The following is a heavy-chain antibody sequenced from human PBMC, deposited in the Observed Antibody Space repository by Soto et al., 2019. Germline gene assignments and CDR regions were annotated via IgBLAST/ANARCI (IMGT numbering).Heavy chain of an antibody. V-gene: IGHV4-31*03. CDR1: GGSISSGGYY. J-gene: IGHJ4*02. CDR3: AKGSATSRPYYFDY. CDR2: IYYSGST. D-gene: IGHD1-26*01. Sequence: SETLSLTCTVSGGSISSGGYYWSWIRQHPGKGLEWIGYIYYSGSTYYNPSLKSRVTISVDTSKNQFSLKLSSVTAEDTAVYYCAKGSATSRPYYFDYWGQGTLVTVSS.